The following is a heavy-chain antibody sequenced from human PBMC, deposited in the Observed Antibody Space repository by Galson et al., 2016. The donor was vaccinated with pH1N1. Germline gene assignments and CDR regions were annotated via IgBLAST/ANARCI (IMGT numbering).Heavy chain of an antibody. J-gene: IGHJ6*02. CDR2: TYYRSKWYN. V-gene: IGHV6-1*01. Sequence: CAISGDSVSSNSAAWNWIRQSPSRGLEWLGRTYYRSKWYNDYAVSVKSRITINPDTSKNQFSLQLNSVTPEDTAVYYCARGGFYYDSSGPSYGMDVWGQGTTATVSS. D-gene: IGHD3-22*01. CDR1: GDSVSSNSAA. CDR3: ARGGFYYDSSGPSYGMDV.